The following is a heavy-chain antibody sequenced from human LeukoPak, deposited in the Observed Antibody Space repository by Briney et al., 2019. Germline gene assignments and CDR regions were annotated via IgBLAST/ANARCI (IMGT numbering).Heavy chain of an antibody. V-gene: IGHV4-59*01. CDR1: GGSISSYY. D-gene: IGHD5-18*01. Sequence: SETLSLTCTVSGGSISSYYWSWIRQPPGKGLEWIGDIYYSGIINYNPSLKSRVTISIDTSKNQSSLKLRSVTAADTAVYYCAREVDTPMGGSWFDPWGQGTLVTVSS. CDR2: IYYSGII. CDR3: AREVDTPMGGSWFDP. J-gene: IGHJ5*02.